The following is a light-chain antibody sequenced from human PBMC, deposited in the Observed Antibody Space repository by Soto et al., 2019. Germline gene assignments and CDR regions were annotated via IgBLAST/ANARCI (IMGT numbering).Light chain of an antibody. V-gene: IGKV1-5*03. CDR2: KAS. CDR3: HQYNSYPRT. Sequence: DIQMTQSPSTLSASVXDRVTITCRASESIYSWLAWYQQKPGQAPRLLIHKASTVETGVPSRFSGSGYGSEFTLIISSLQPDDSATYYCHQYNSYPRTFGQGTKVDIK. J-gene: IGKJ1*01. CDR1: ESIYSW.